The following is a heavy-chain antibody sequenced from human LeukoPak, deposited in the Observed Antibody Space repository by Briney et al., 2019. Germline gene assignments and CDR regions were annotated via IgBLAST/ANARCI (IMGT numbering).Heavy chain of an antibody. CDR2: IIPIFGTA. Sequence: SVKVSCKASGGTFSSYAISWVRQAPGQGLEWMGGIIPIFGTANYAQKFQGRVTITADESTSTAYMELSSLRSEDTAVYYCARTLYDILTGNPFDYWGQGTLVTVSS. V-gene: IGHV1-69*13. D-gene: IGHD3-9*01. CDR3: ARTLYDILTGNPFDY. CDR1: GGTFSSYA. J-gene: IGHJ4*02.